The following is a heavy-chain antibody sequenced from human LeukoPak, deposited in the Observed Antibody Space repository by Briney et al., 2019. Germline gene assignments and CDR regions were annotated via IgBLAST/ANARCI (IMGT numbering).Heavy chain of an antibody. V-gene: IGHV4-34*01. Sequence: SETLSLTCAVYGGSFSGYYWSWIRQPPGKGLEWIGEINHSGSTNYNPSLKSRVTISVDTSKNQFSLKPSSVTAADTAVYYCARGLAYCSSTSCRAGYGYWGQGTLVTVSS. D-gene: IGHD2-2*01. CDR3: ARGLAYCSSTSCRAGYGY. CDR1: GGSFSGYY. J-gene: IGHJ4*02. CDR2: INHSGST.